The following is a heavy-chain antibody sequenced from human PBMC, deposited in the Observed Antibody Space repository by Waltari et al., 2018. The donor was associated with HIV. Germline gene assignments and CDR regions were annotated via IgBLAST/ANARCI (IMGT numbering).Heavy chain of an antibody. J-gene: IGHJ6*02. CDR1: GFPLDKYA. CDR2: FSLDSDRV. V-gene: IGHV3-9*01. Sequence: EVQLVESGGGLVQPGGSLRLSCAVSGFPLDKYAMHWVRQVPGKGLEWVAGFSLDSDRVDYADSVKGRFTVSRDNAKNSLYLQMNSLRVEDTALYYCGKDLTPGGLDVWGQGTTVIVSS. CDR3: GKDLTPGGLDV.